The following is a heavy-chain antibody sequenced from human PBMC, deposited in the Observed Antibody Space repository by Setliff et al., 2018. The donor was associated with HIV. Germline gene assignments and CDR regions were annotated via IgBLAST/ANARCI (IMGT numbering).Heavy chain of an antibody. J-gene: IGHJ5*02. CDR2: INTSGRI. D-gene: IGHD6-19*01. V-gene: IGHV4-61*02. CDR3: AGDPWSSAHGS. Sequence: SETLSLTCTVSGGSISSVSHFWIWIRQPAGKGLEWIGRINTSGRINYNPSLESRVSMSVDTSKNQFSLKLNSVTAADTAVYYCAGDPWSSAHGSWGQGTLVTVSS. CDR1: GGSISSVSHF.